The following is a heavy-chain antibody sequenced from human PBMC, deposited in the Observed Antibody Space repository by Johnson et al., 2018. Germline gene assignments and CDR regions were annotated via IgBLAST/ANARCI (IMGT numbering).Heavy chain of an antibody. V-gene: IGHV4-34*01. Sequence: QVQLVQWGAGLLKPSETLSLTCAVYGGSFSGYYWSWIRQPPGKGLEWIGEINHSGSTNYNPSLKSRVPISGDTSKNQCALTLSSVTAADTAVYYCARGKSHDYGDYREAFDIWGQGTMVTVSS. CDR2: INHSGST. CDR3: ARGKSHDYGDYREAFDI. D-gene: IGHD4-17*01. CDR1: GGSFSGYY. J-gene: IGHJ3*02.